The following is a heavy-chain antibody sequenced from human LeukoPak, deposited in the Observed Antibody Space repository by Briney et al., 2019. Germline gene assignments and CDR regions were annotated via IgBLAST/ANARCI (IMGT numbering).Heavy chain of an antibody. CDR3: ARNVSAPSDHAGYFDY. D-gene: IGHD1-14*01. CDR1: GYTFTNYG. J-gene: IGHJ4*02. V-gene: IGHV1-18*01. Sequence: ASVKVSCKASGYTFTNYGISWVRQAPGQGLEWLGWISVYNGNTNYAQKVQARVTMITDTSASTAYMELRSLRSDDTAVYYCARNVSAPSDHAGYFDYWGQGTLVTVSS. CDR2: ISVYNGNT.